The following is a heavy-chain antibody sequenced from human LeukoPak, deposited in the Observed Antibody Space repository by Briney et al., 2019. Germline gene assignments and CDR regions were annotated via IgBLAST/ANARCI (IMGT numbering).Heavy chain of an antibody. CDR2: VTTDTSHT. J-gene: IGHJ4*02. CDR3: ARDRLDN. D-gene: IGHD6-19*01. Sequence: PGGSLRLSCAASGFSFSSYHMRWIRQAPGKGLEWVSSVTTDTSHTNYADSVKGRFTLSRDNAKNSLYLQMNSLRAEDTAVYYCARDRLDNWGQGTLVTVSS. CDR1: GFSFSSYH. V-gene: IGHV3-11*05.